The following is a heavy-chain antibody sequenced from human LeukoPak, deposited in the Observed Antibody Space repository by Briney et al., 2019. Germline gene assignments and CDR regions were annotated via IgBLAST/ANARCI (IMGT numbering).Heavy chain of an antibody. CDR3: ARDPRGYCSGGSCYSFDY. Sequence: GRSLRLSCAASGFTFSSYAMHWVRQAPGKGLEWVSSISSSNSYIYYADSVKGRFTISRDNAKNSLYLQMNSLRAEDTAVYYCARDPRGYCSGGSCYSFDYWGQGTLVTVSS. J-gene: IGHJ4*02. V-gene: IGHV3-21*01. CDR1: GFTFSSYA. CDR2: ISSSNSYI. D-gene: IGHD2-15*01.